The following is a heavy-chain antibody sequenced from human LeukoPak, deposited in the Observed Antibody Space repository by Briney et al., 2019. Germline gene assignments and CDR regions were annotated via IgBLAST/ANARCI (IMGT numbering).Heavy chain of an antibody. J-gene: IGHJ4*02. CDR1: GGSLSSHY. V-gene: IGHV4-59*11. CDR2: IYYSGST. CDR3: ARFYGGSYFDY. D-gene: IGHD4-23*01. Sequence: SETLSLTCTVSGGSLSSHYWSWIRQPPGKGLEWIGYIYYSGSTNYNPSLKSRVTISVDTSKNQFSLKLSTVPAADTAVYYWARFYGGSYFDYGGQGTLVSVSS.